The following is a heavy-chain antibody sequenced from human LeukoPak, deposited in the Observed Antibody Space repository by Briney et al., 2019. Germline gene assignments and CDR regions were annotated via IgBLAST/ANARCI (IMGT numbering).Heavy chain of an antibody. CDR3: ARGRITIFGVVNHFDY. CDR1: GYTFTSYY. CDR2: INPSGGST. J-gene: IGHJ4*02. V-gene: IGHV1-46*01. D-gene: IGHD3-3*01. Sequence: ASVKVSCKASGYTFTSYYMHWVRQAPGQGLEWMGIINPSGGSTSYAQKFQGRVTMTRDTSTSTVYMELSSLRSEDTAVYYCARGRITIFGVVNHFDYRGQGTLVTVSS.